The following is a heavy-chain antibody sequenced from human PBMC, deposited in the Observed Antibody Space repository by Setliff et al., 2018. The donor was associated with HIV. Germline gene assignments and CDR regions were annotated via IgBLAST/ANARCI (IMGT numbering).Heavy chain of an antibody. D-gene: IGHD2-8*02. CDR2: IYHRGGT. J-gene: IGHJ3*01. V-gene: IGHV4-39*07. CDR3: ARDTGVNVAPDGRGYHTFDF. CDR1: GSSISSNSYW. Sequence: PSETLSLTWSVSGSSISSNSYWWAWIRQPPGKGLEYIGTIYHRGGTFNNPSLKSRVVMSVDTSKTQFSLKLTSVTAADTATYYCARDTGVNVAPDGRGYHTFDFWGRGTMVTVSS.